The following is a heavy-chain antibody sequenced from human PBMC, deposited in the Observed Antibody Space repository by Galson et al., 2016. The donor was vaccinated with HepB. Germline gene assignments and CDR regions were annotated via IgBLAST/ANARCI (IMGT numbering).Heavy chain of an antibody. D-gene: IGHD1-7*01. V-gene: IGHV5-51*01. J-gene: IGHJ4*02. CDR1: GSSFTPYW. Sequence: QSGAAVKKPGESLKITCKASGSSFTPYWIGWVRQVPGKGLEWVGIIDPGDSDTRYSPSFQGQVTISADRSISTAYLQWSSLKASVTAMYSCARRKNYAPDYWGQGTLVTVSS. CDR3: ARRKNYAPDY. CDR2: IDPGDSDT.